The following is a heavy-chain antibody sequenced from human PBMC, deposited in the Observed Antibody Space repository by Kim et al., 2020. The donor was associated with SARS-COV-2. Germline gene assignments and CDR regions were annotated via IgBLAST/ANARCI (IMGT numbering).Heavy chain of an antibody. V-gene: IGHV3-30*18. CDR3: AKQGGIFERYTYCGMDV. CDR2: ISYEGSKK. D-gene: IGHD2-15*01. J-gene: IGHJ6*01. CDR1: GFTFNNYG. Sequence: GGSLRLSCTASGFTFNNYGMHWVRQAPGKGLEWVAFISYEGSKKQYLDSLKGRFTISRDNSKNTLYLQMNSLRAEDTAVYYCAKQGGIFERYTYCGMDVWGQGTTVTVS.